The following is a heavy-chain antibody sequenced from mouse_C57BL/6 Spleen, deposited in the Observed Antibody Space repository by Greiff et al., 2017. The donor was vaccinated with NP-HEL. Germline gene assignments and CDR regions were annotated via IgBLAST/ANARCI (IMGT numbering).Heavy chain of an antibody. CDR2: IYPGDGDT. CDR3: ARFGWLLRYFDV. D-gene: IGHD2-3*01. CDR1: GYAFSSYW. J-gene: IGHJ1*03. Sequence: QVQLQQSGAELVKPGASVKISCKASGYAFSSYWMNWVKQRPGKGLEWIGQIYPGDGDTNYNGKFKGKATLTADKSSSTAYMQLSSLTSEDSAVYFCARFGWLLRYFDVWGTGTTVTVSS. V-gene: IGHV1-80*01.